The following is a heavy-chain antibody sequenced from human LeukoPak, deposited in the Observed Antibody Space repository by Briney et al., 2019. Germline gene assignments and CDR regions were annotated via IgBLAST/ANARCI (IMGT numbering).Heavy chain of an antibody. CDR2: IDPSDSYT. CDR1: GYSFTNYW. D-gene: IGHD3-22*01. Sequence: PGESLRLSCTGSGYSFTNYWISWVRQMPGKGLEWVGRIDPSDSYTNYSPSFQGHVTISADNSISTAYLQWSSLKASDTATYYCARQDSSGCYSPFDYWGQGTLVTVSS. V-gene: IGHV5-10-1*01. J-gene: IGHJ4*02. CDR3: ARQDSSGCYSPFDY.